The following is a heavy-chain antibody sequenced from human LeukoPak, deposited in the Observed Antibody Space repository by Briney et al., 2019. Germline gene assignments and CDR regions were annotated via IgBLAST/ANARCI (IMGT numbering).Heavy chain of an antibody. Sequence: GGSLRLPCAASGFTFSNYWMSWVRQAPGKGLEWVAAIKQDGSEKYYVDSVKGRFTISRDNAKNSLYLQMNYLRAEDTAVYYCARGTRGPHYWGQGTLVTVSS. CDR3: ARGTRGPHY. CDR1: GFTFSNYW. CDR2: IKQDGSEK. V-gene: IGHV3-7*04. D-gene: IGHD3-16*01. J-gene: IGHJ4*02.